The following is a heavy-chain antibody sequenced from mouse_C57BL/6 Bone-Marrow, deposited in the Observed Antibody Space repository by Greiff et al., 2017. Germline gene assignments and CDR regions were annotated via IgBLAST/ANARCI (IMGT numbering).Heavy chain of an antibody. D-gene: IGHD2-5*01. CDR3: TPYYSNYVAY. J-gene: IGHJ3*01. V-gene: IGHV14-4*01. Sequence: EVQGVESGAELVRPGASVKLSCTASGFNIKDDYMHWVKQRPEQGLEWIGWIDPENGDTEYASKFQGKATITADTSSNTAYLQLSSLTSEDTAVYYCTPYYSNYVAYWGQGTLVTVSA. CDR1: GFNIKDDY. CDR2: IDPENGDT.